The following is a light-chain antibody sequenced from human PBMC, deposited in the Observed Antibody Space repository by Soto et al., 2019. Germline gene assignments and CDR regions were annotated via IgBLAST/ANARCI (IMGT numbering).Light chain of an antibody. CDR3: QQSHGIPRT. Sequence: DTQMTQSPSSLSASVGDRVTISCRASQSISTYLNWYQQKPGKAPTLLIYAASTLQSGVPSRFSGSGSGTDFSLTISSLQPEDFATYFCQQSHGIPRTFGQGTKVE. J-gene: IGKJ1*01. CDR2: AAS. CDR1: QSISTY. V-gene: IGKV1-39*01.